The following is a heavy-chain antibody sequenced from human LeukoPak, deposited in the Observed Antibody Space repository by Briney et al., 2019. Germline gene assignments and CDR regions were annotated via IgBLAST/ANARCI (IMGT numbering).Heavy chain of an antibody. D-gene: IGHD3-3*01. CDR1: GGSISSSSYS. CDR2: IYYSGTT. CDR3: ARLRFDFWSGYTHPYFDY. Sequence: TASETLSLTCTVSGGSISSSSYSWGWIRQPPGKGLEWIGSIYYSGTTYYNPSLKSRVTISVDTSKIQFSLKLSSVAATDTAVYFCARLRFDFWSGYTHPYFDYWGQGTQVTVSS. V-gene: IGHV4-39*01. J-gene: IGHJ4*02.